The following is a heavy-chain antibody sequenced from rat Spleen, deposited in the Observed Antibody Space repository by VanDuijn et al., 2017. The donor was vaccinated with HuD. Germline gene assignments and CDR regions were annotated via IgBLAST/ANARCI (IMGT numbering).Heavy chain of an antibody. V-gene: IGHV5-25*01. CDR3: ARHGGLRNWFAY. CDR2: ISTAGGSI. J-gene: IGHJ3*01. D-gene: IGHD1-11*01. CDR1: GFSFSDYY. Sequence: EVQLVESGGGLVQPGRSLKLSCAASGFSFSDYYMAWVRQAPTRGLEWVAYISTAGGSIYYRDSVKGRFTISRDNAKSTLYLQMDSLRSEDTATYYCARHGGLRNWFAYWGQGTLVTVSS.